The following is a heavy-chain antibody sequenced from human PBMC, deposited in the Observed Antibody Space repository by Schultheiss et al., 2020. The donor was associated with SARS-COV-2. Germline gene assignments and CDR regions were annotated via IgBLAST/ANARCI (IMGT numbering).Heavy chain of an antibody. J-gene: IGHJ4*02. CDR3: ASASATVWPYYFDS. CDR2: IIPILGIA. V-gene: IGHV1-69*10. CDR1: GGTFSSYA. D-gene: IGHD3-16*01. Sequence: SVKVSCKASGGTFSSYAISWVRQAPGQGLEWMGGIIPILGIANYAQKFQGRVTITADKSTSTAYMELSSLRSDDTAVYYCASASATVWPYYFDSWGQGTLVTVSS.